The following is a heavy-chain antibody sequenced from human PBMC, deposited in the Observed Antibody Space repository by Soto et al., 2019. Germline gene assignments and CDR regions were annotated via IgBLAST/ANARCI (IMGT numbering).Heavy chain of an antibody. CDR1: GYTFTTYY. CDR3: ARGGNGDNVGYWYFDL. CDR2: INPGGVST. V-gene: IGHV1-46*01. D-gene: IGHD4-17*01. J-gene: IGHJ2*01. Sequence: QVQLVQSGAEVKKPGASVEVSCKASGYTFTTYYIHWVRHAPGQWLEWMGVINPGGVSTKYAQKFQDRVTMTRDTSTSTVYMDLSSLRSEDTAVYFCARGGNGDNVGYWYFDLWGRGTQVTVSP.